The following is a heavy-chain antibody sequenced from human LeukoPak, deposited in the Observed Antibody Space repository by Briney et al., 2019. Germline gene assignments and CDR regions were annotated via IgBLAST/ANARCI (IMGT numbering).Heavy chain of an antibody. Sequence: SVKVSCKASGGTFSSCAISWVRQAPGQGLEWMGGIIPILGTANYAQKFQGRVTITTDESTSTAYMELSSLRSEDTAVYYCARGGVVPAATHYYYYMDVWGKGTTVTVSS. CDR2: IIPILGTA. J-gene: IGHJ6*03. V-gene: IGHV1-69*05. CDR3: ARGGVVPAATHYYYYMDV. D-gene: IGHD2-2*01. CDR1: GGTFSSCA.